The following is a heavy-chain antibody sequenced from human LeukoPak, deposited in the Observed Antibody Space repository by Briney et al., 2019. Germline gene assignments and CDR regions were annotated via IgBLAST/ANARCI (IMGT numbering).Heavy chain of an antibody. CDR3: ARLVYDSRGYYFDY. D-gene: IGHD3-22*01. J-gene: IGHJ4*02. CDR1: GGSISSYY. V-gene: IGHV4-59*08. Sequence: PSETLSLTCTVSGGSISSYYWSWIRQPPGKGLEWIGYIYYSGSTSYNPSLKSRVTISVDTSKKQFSLKLSSVTAADTAVYHCARLVYDSRGYYFDYWGQGTLVTVSS. CDR2: IYYSGST.